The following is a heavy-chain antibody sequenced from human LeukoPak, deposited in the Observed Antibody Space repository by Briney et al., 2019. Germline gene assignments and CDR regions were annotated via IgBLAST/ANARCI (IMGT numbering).Heavy chain of an antibody. CDR1: GGSISSYY. CDR3: ARHTGVQLWNPNWFDP. J-gene: IGHJ5*02. D-gene: IGHD5-18*01. CDR2: IYYSGST. V-gene: IGHV4-59*08. Sequence: SETLSLTCTVSGGSISSYYWSWIRQPPGKGLEWIGFIYYSGSTNYNPSLKSRVTISVDTSKNQFSLKLTSVTAADTAVYYCARHTGVQLWNPNWFDPWGQGTLVTVS.